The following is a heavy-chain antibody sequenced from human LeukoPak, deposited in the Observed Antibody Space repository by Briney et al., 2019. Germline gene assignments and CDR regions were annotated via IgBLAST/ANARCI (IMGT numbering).Heavy chain of an antibody. CDR2: ISSGSRYI. D-gene: IGHD5-24*01. CDR3: TRDQSGSGFNSDY. Sequence: GGSLRLSCAASGFTLSDYYTSWIRQAPGKGLEWVSYISSGSRYIDYADSVEGRFTISRDNAKNSVYLQMTSLRAEDTAVYYCTRDQSGSGFNSDYWGQGTLVTVSS. V-gene: IGHV3-11*05. J-gene: IGHJ4*02. CDR1: GFTLSDYY.